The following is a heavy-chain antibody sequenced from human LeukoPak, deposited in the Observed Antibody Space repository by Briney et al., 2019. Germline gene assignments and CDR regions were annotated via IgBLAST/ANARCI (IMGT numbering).Heavy chain of an antibody. CDR1: GYTFTSYY. D-gene: IGHD5-18*01. CDR2: INPSSGST. J-gene: IGHJ4*02. Sequence: ASVKVSCKASGYTFTSYYMHWVRQAPGQGLEWMGIINPSSGSTSYAQKFQGRVTMTRDTSTSTVYMELSSLRSEDTAVYYCASVSYGYSCPDYWGQGTLVTVSS. CDR3: ASVSYGYSCPDY. V-gene: IGHV1-46*01.